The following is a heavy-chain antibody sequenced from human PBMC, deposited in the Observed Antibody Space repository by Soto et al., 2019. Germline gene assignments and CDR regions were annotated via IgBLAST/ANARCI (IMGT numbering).Heavy chain of an antibody. CDR1: GYTFTSYG. CDR2: ISAYNGDT. V-gene: IGHV1-18*04. CDR3: AREVGYSYGYGFDY. D-gene: IGHD5-18*01. J-gene: IGHJ4*02. Sequence: ASVKVSCNASGYTFTSYGISWVRQAPGQGLEWMGWISAYNGDTNYAQKLQGRVTMTTDTSTSTAYMELRSLRSDDTAVYYCAREVGYSYGYGFDYWAQGSLVTVPS.